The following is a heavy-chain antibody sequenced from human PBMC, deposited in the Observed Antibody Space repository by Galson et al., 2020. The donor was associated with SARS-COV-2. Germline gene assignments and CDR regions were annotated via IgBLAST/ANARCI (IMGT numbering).Heavy chain of an antibody. CDR1: GGSISSTTHY. V-gene: IGHV4-39*02. Sequence: SETLSLTCSVSGGSISSTTHYWGWIRQAPGRGLEWIGSIYYSGNTYYNPSLKSRVTVSVDTSEKHFSLKLTSVTAADTAVYYCARAQYCASDCYFFDYGGQGTLVTVSS. CDR2: IYYSGNT. D-gene: IGHD2-21*02. CDR3: ARAQYCASDCYFFDY. J-gene: IGHJ4*02.